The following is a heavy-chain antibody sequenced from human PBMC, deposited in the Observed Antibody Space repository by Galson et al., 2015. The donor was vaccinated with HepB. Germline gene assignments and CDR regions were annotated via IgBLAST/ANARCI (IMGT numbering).Heavy chain of an antibody. V-gene: IGHV1-69*13. CDR2: LIPIFGTA. CDR3: ARGPPGYYGSGSYSNYYYYYMDV. J-gene: IGHJ6*03. D-gene: IGHD3-10*01. CDR1: GSTFSSYA. Sequence: SVKVSCKASGSTFSSYAISWVRQAPGQGLEWMGGLIPIFGTANYAQKFQGRVTITADESTSTAYMELSSLRSEDTAVYYCARGPPGYYGSGSYSNYYYYYMDVWGKGTTVTVSS.